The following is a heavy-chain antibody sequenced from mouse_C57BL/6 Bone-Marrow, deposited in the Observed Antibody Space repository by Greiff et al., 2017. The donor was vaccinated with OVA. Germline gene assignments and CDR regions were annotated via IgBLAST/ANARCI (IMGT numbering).Heavy chain of an antibody. CDR2: IDPSDSYT. CDR1: GYTFTSYW. V-gene: IGHV1-69*01. J-gene: IGHJ2*01. Sequence: QVQLQQSGAELVMPGASVKLSCKASGYTFTSYWMHWVKQRPGQGLEWIGEIDPSDSYTNYNQKFKGKSTLTVDKSSSTAYMQLSSLTSEDSAVYYCASSGGFYYGSSYDYWGQGTTLTVSS. CDR3: ASSGGFYYGSSYDY. D-gene: IGHD1-1*01.